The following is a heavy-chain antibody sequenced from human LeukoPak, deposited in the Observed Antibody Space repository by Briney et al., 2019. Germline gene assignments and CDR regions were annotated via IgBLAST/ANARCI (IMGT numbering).Heavy chain of an antibody. V-gene: IGHV3-30*03. J-gene: IGHJ6*02. CDR1: GFTFSSYG. CDR3: ARCGGDCFGGYGMDV. CDR2: ISYDGSNK. D-gene: IGHD2-21*02. Sequence: GGSLRLSCAASGFTFSSYGMHWVRQAPGKGLEWVAVISYDGSNKYYADSVKGRFTISRDNSKNTLYLQMNSLRAEDTAEYYCARCGGDCFGGYGMDVWGQETTVTVSS.